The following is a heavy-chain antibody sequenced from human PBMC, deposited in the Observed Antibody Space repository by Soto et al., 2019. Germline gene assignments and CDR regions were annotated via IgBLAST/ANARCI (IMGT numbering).Heavy chain of an antibody. Sequence: PGGSLRLSCAASGFTFSSYAMHWVRQAPGKGLEWVAVISYDGSNKYYADSVKGRFTISRDNSKNTLYLQMNSLRAEDTAVYYCARDSVVVVPAAIGYWGQGTLVTVSS. CDR1: GFTFSSYA. CDR2: ISYDGSNK. V-gene: IGHV3-30-3*01. D-gene: IGHD2-2*02. J-gene: IGHJ4*02. CDR3: ARDSVVVVPAAIGY.